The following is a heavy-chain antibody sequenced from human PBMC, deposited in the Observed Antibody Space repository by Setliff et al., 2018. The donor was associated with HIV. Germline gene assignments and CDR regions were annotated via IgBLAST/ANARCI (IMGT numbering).Heavy chain of an antibody. CDR1: GGSISGFY. CDR2: IYDSGST. Sequence: PSETLSLTCTVSGGSISGFYWNWIRQSAGKGLQWIGRIYDSGSTKYNPSLRSRVTISVDTSKNQFSLKLTSMTAADTAVYYCARGWVRGPIISPGTYFSYGLDVWGQGTPVTVSS. D-gene: IGHD3-10*01. J-gene: IGHJ6*02. CDR3: ARGWVRGPIISPGTYFSYGLDV. V-gene: IGHV4-4*07.